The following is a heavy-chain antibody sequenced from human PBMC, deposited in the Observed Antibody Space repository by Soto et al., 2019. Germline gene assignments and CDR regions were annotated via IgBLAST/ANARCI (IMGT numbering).Heavy chain of an antibody. V-gene: IGHV3-72*01. CDR1: GFTFSDHY. Sequence: EVQLVESGGGLVQPGGSLRLSCAASGFTFSDHYMDWVRQAPGKGLEWVARTRNRATSYTTDYAASVKGRFTISRDASKSSVNLQMNSLKTEDTAVYYCARDASGDYWGQGTLVTVSS. CDR2: TRNRATSYTT. J-gene: IGHJ4*02. CDR3: ARDASGDY.